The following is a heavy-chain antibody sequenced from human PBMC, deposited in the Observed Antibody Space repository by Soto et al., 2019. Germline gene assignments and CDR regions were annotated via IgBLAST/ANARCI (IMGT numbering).Heavy chain of an antibody. D-gene: IGHD2-2*02. CDR2: FDPEDGGT. Sequence: ASVKVSCKVSGYTLTELSMHWVRQAPGKGLEWVGGFDPEDGGTIYAQKFQGRVTMTEDTSTDTAYMELSSLRSEDTAVYYCATLPQCGSKIPYYYYGMDVWGQGTTVTVSS. J-gene: IGHJ6*02. CDR1: GYTLTELS. V-gene: IGHV1-24*01. CDR3: ATLPQCGSKIPYYYYGMDV.